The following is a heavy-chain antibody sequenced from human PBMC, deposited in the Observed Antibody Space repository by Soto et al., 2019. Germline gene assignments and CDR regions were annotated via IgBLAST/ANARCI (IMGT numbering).Heavy chain of an antibody. CDR2: IIPIFGTA. CDR3: ASGSYNGGGDDAFDI. V-gene: IGHV1-69*13. CDR1: GGTFSSYA. J-gene: IGHJ3*02. Sequence: ASVKVSCKASGGTFSSYAISWVRQAPGQGLEWMGGIIPIFGTANYAQKFQGRVTITADESTSTAYMELSSLRSEDTAVYYCASGSYNGGGDDAFDIWGQGTMVTVSS. D-gene: IGHD1-26*01.